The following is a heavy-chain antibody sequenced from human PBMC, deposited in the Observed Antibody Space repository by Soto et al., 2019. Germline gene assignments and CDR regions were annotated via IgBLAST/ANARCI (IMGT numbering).Heavy chain of an antibody. CDR2: IWYDGSNK. Sequence: GGSLRLSCAASGFTFSSYGMHWVRQAPGKGLEWVAVIWYDGSNKYYADSVKGRFTISRDNSKNTLYLQMNSLGAEDTAVYYCARAAPPEQQLFPVPKKGENYYYGMDVWGQGTTVTISS. CDR3: ARAAPPEQQLFPVPKKGENYYYGMDV. CDR1: GFTFSSYG. D-gene: IGHD6-13*01. J-gene: IGHJ6*02. V-gene: IGHV3-33*01.